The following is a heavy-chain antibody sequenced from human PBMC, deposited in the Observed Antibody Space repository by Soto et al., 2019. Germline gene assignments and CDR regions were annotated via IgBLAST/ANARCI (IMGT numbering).Heavy chain of an antibody. CDR1: GYTFRDYY. V-gene: IGHV3-11*01. CDR3: ASHYDMWSGYLSPVDY. D-gene: IGHD3-3*01. CDR2: IDTSGTKI. Sequence: PWGSLRLSCAASGYTFRDYYMSLIRQAPGKGLEWISYIDTSGTKIYYADSVKGRFTITRDNAKNSLYLEMNSLRDEDTAVYYCASHYDMWSGYLSPVDYWGQGTLVTVSS. J-gene: IGHJ4*02.